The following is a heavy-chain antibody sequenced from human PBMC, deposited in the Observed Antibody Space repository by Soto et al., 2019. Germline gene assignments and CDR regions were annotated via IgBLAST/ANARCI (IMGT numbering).Heavy chain of an antibody. Sequence: PSETLSLTCTVSGGSISNYYWSWIRQSAEKRLEWIGRVSSTGSSYYNPSPKSRVTISVDTSKNQVSLNLTSVTAADTAVYYCARGVPAAGTDWFDPWGQGTLVTVSS. V-gene: IGHV4-4*07. CDR1: GGSISNYY. J-gene: IGHJ5*02. CDR3: ARGVPAAGTDWFDP. CDR2: VSSTGSS. D-gene: IGHD6-13*01.